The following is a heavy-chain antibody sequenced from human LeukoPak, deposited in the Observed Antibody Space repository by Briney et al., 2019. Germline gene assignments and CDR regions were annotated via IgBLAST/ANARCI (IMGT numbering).Heavy chain of an antibody. Sequence: GASVKVSCKASGYTFTGYYMHWVRQAPGQGLEWMGWINPNSGGTNYAQKFQGRVTMTRDTSISTAYMELGRLRSDDTAVYYCASITMVRGEVGLDLGYWGQGTLVTVSS. D-gene: IGHD3-10*01. CDR1: GYTFTGYY. CDR3: ASITMVRGEVGLDLGY. V-gene: IGHV1-2*02. J-gene: IGHJ4*02. CDR2: INPNSGGT.